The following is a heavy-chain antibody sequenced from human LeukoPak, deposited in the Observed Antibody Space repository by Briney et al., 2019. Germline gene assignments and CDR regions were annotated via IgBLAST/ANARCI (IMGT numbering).Heavy chain of an antibody. CDR2: ISYDGSNK. V-gene: IGHV3-30*18. D-gene: IGHD3-22*01. CDR3: AKDAVELITYYYDSSGYHFDY. CDR1: GFTFSSYC. J-gene: IGHJ4*02. Sequence: PGGSLRLSCEVSGFTFSSYCMHWVRQAPGKGLEGVAVISYDGSNKYYADSVKGRFTISRDNSKNTLYLQMNSLRAEDTAVYYCAKDAVELITYYYDSSGYHFDYWGQGTLVTVSS.